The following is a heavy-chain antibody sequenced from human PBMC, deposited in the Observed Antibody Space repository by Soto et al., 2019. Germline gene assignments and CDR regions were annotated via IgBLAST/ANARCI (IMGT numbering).Heavy chain of an antibody. CDR2: LSAYNGNT. Sequence: QVQLVQSGAAVKKPGASVKVSCKASGYTFTSYGISWVRQAPGQGLEWRGWLSAYNGNTNYAQKLQGRVTMTTDTSTSTAYMELRSLRSDDTAVYYCARVAAAAANGGWFDPWGQGTLVTVSS. J-gene: IGHJ5*02. V-gene: IGHV1-18*01. CDR1: GYTFTSYG. CDR3: ARVAAAAANGGWFDP. D-gene: IGHD6-13*01.